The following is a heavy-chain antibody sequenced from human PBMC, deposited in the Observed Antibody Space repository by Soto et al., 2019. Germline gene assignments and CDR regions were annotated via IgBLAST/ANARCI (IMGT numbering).Heavy chain of an antibody. Sequence: ASVKVSCKASGDTFTSYGISWVRQAPGQGLEWMGWISTYNGDTHYTEKLQDRVTMTRDTSTSTAYMELRSLRSDDTAVYYCARSNGIAAAGPPFDYWGQGTLVTVSS. V-gene: IGHV1-18*01. D-gene: IGHD6-13*01. J-gene: IGHJ4*02. CDR1: GDTFTSYG. CDR2: ISTYNGDT. CDR3: ARSNGIAAAGPPFDY.